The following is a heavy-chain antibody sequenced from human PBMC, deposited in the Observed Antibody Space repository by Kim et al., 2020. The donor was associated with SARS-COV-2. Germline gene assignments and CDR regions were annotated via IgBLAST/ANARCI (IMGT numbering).Heavy chain of an antibody. V-gene: IGHV3-23*01. Sequence: GGSLRLSCAASGFTFSSYAMSWVRQAPGKGLEWVSAISGGGGGTYFADSVKGRFTISRDNSKNTLYLQMNSLRAEDTAVYYCAKCPGAYYYGMDVWGQGTTVTVSS. CDR3: AKCPGAYYYGMDV. CDR1: GFTFSSYA. J-gene: IGHJ6*02. CDR2: ISGGGGGT.